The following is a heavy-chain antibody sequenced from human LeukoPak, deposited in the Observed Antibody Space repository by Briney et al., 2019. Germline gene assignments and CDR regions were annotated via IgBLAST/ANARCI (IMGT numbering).Heavy chain of an antibody. Sequence: GGSLRLSCAASGFTFSSYAMNWVRQAPGKGLEWVSVISGSGVNTYYADSVTGRFTISRDNSKNTLYLQMNSLRAEDTAVYYCAGDKTTGGWYEFDYWGQGTLVTVSS. J-gene: IGHJ4*02. CDR2: ISGSGVNT. D-gene: IGHD6-19*01. CDR3: AGDKTTGGWYEFDY. V-gene: IGHV3-23*01. CDR1: GFTFSSYA.